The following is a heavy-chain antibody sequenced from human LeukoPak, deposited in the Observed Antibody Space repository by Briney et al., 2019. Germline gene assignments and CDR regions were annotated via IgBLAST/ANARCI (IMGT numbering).Heavy chain of an antibody. CDR3: ARGESPGIAVAATVGY. Sequence: GGSLRLSCAASGFTFDDYGMSWVRQAPGKGLEWVSGINWNGGSTGYADSVKGRFTISRDKAKNSLYLQMNRLRAEDTALYYCARGESPGIAVAATVGYWGQGTLVTVSS. J-gene: IGHJ4*02. V-gene: IGHV3-20*04. CDR2: INWNGGST. CDR1: GFTFDDYG. D-gene: IGHD6-19*01.